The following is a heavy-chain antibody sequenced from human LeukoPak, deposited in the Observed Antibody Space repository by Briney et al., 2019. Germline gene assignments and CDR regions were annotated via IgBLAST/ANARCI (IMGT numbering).Heavy chain of an antibody. CDR1: DDSITMYY. CDR3: ARGNGYNWNDGWDY. D-gene: IGHD1-1*01. CDR2: VDHTGST. Sequence: SETLSLTCAASDDSITMYYWTWIRQPPGKGLEWIGYVDHTGSTNFNPSLNGRVSISRDTSKNQFSLKLSSVTAADTAVYYCARGNGYNWNDGWDYWGQGTLVTVSS. J-gene: IGHJ4*02. V-gene: IGHV4-59*12.